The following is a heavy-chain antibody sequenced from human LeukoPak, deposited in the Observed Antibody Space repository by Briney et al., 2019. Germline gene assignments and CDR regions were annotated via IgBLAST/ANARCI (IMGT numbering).Heavy chain of an antibody. CDR2: INHSGST. CDR3: AIETNKADFDY. V-gene: IGHV4-34*01. Sequence: SETLSLTCAVYGGSFSGYYWSWIRQPPGKGLEWIGEINHSGSTNYNPSLKSRVTISVDTSKDQFSLKLSSVTAADTAVYYCAIETNKADFDYWGQGTLVTVSS. D-gene: IGHD2-15*01. J-gene: IGHJ4*02. CDR1: GGSFSGYY.